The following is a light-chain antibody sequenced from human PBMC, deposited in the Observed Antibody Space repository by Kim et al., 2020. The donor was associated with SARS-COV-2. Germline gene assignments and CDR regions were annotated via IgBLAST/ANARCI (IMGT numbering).Light chain of an antibody. CDR2: AAS. J-gene: IGKJ2*01. Sequence: DIQMTQSPSSLSASVGDRFTITCRASQSISSYLNWYQQKPGKAPKLLIYAASSLQSGVPSRFSGSGSGTDFTLTISSLQPEDFATYYCQQSYSTPHNFGQGTKLEI. CDR1: QSISSY. V-gene: IGKV1-39*01. CDR3: QQSYSTPHN.